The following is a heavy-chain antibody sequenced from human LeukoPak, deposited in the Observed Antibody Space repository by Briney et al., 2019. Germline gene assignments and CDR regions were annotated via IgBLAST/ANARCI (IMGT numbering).Heavy chain of an antibody. CDR1: GFTFSNAW. J-gene: IGHJ4*02. CDR2: IKSKTDGGTT. V-gene: IGHV3-15*01. CDR3: AKDQSSSSSGFDY. Sequence: GGSLRLSCAASGFTFSNAWMSWVRQAPGKGLEWVGRIKSKTDGGTTDYAAPVKGRFTISRDDSKNTLYLQMNSLKTEDTAVYYCAKDQSSSSSGFDYWGQGTLVTVSS. D-gene: IGHD6-6*01.